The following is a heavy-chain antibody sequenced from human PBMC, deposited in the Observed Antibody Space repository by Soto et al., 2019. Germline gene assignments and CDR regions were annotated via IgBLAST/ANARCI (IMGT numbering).Heavy chain of an antibody. Sequence: QVQLQESGPGLVKPSQTLSLTCTVSGGSINSGDYFWSWIRQHPGKGLEWIGYIFYSGSTHYNPSLKSRVAISLDTSKNQFSLRLSSFTAADTAVYYCARDPLSGGNWFDPWGQGTLVTVSS. J-gene: IGHJ5*02. CDR1: GGSINSGDYF. D-gene: IGHD3-16*01. CDR2: IFYSGST. CDR3: ARDPLSGGNWFDP. V-gene: IGHV4-31*03.